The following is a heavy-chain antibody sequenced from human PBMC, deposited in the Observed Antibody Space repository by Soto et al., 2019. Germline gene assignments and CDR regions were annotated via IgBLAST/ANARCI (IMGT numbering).Heavy chain of an antibody. J-gene: IGHJ6*02. CDR1: GYTFTSYG. CDR3: ARDPKYQLLNRGYYYYGMDV. D-gene: IGHD2-2*01. V-gene: IGHV1-18*01. Sequence: ASVKVSCKASGYTFTSYGISWVRQAPGQGLERMGWISAYNGNTNYAQKLQGRVTMTTDTSTSTAYMELRSLRSDDTAVYYCARDPKYQLLNRGYYYYGMDVWGQGTTVTVSS. CDR2: ISAYNGNT.